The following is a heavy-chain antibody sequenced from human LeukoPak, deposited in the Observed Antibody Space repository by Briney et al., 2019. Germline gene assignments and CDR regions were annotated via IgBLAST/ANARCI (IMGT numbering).Heavy chain of an antibody. CDR3: ARGTMTTAAFDI. J-gene: IGHJ3*02. V-gene: IGHV4-31*03. Sequence: SQTLSLTCTVSGGSISSGGYYWSWIRQHPGKGLEWIGYIYYSGSTYYNPSLKSRVTISVDTSKNQFSLKLSSVTAADTAVYYCARGTMTTAAFDIWGQGTMVTVSS. CDR2: IYYSGST. CDR1: GGSISSGGYY. D-gene: IGHD4-17*01.